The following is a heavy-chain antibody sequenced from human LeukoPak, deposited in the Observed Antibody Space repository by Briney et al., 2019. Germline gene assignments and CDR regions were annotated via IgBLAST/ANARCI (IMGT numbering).Heavy chain of an antibody. J-gene: IGHJ6*02. V-gene: IGHV3-23*01. CDR3: AKDMVRGYYYSGMDV. CDR1: GFPFSSYT. CDR2: ISDSGGRT. D-gene: IGHD3-10*01. Sequence: GGSLRLSCAASGFPFSSYTMSWVRQAPGKGLEWISVISDSGGRTYSAASVKGRFTISRDNAKNSLYLQMNSLRAEDTALYYCAKDMVRGYYYSGMDVWGPGTTVTVSS.